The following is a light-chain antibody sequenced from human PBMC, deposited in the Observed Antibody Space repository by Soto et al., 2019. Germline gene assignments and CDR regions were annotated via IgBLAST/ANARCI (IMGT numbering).Light chain of an antibody. V-gene: IGLV1-44*01. CDR3: AAWDDRLKRV. CDR1: SSNIGSNT. Sequence: QAVVTQPPSASGTPGQRVTISCSGSSSNIGSNTVNWYQQLPGTAPKLLIYSNNQRPSGVPDRFSGSKSGTSASLAISGLQSEDEADYYCAAWDDRLKRVFGGGTKVTVL. J-gene: IGLJ3*02. CDR2: SNN.